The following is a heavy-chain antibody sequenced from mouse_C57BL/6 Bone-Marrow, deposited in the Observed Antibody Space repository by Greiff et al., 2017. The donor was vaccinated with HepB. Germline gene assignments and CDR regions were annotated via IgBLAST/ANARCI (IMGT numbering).Heavy chain of an antibody. CDR1: GCTFTSYW. CDR2: IHPNSGST. Sequence: QVQLQQPGAELVKPGASVKLSCKASGCTFTSYWMHWVKQRPGQGLEWIGMIHPNSGSTNYNEKFKSKATLTVDKSSSTAYMQLSSLTSEDSAVYYCARSPGGSYFDYWGQGTTLTVSS. J-gene: IGHJ2*01. V-gene: IGHV1-64*01. CDR3: ARSPGGSYFDY.